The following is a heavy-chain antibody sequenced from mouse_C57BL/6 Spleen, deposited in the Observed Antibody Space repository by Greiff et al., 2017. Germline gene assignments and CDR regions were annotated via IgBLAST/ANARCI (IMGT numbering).Heavy chain of an antibody. CDR3: AREMELVLDY. CDR2: IDPSDSET. CDR1: GYTFTSYW. V-gene: IGHV1-52*01. Sequence: VQLQQSGAELVRPGSSVKLSCKASGYTFTSYWMHWVKQRPIQGLEWIGNIDPSDSETHYNQKFKDKATLTVDKSSSTAYMQLSSLTSEDSAVYYCAREMELVLDYWGQGTTLTVSS. D-gene: IGHD4-1*01. J-gene: IGHJ2*01.